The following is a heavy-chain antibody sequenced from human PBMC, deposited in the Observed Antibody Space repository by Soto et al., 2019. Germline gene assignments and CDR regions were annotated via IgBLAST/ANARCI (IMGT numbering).Heavy chain of an antibody. Sequence: ASVKVSCKXSGYTFTSYAMHWVRQAPGQRLEWMGWINAGNGNTKYSQKFQGRVTITRDTSASTAYMELSSLRSEDTAVYYCARSPGSAHGDYVISFDYWGQGTLVTVSS. J-gene: IGHJ4*02. V-gene: IGHV1-3*01. CDR3: ARSPGSAHGDYVISFDY. CDR1: GYTFTSYA. CDR2: INAGNGNT. D-gene: IGHD4-17*01.